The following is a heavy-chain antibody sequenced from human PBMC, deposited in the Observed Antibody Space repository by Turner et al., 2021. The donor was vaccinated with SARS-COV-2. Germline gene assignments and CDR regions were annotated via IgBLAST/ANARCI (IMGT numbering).Heavy chain of an antibody. J-gene: IGHJ3*02. D-gene: IGHD6-13*01. CDR1: GYSFTSYW. V-gene: IGHV5-51*01. Sequence: EVQLVQSGAEVKKPGESLKISGKGSGYSFTSYWIGWVRQMPGKGLESMGIIYPGDSDTRYSPSFQGQVTISADKCISTAYLQWSSLKASDNAMYYCAGYGIAAGGRFEGAFDIWGQGTMVTVSS. CDR2: IYPGDSDT. CDR3: AGYGIAAGGRFEGAFDI.